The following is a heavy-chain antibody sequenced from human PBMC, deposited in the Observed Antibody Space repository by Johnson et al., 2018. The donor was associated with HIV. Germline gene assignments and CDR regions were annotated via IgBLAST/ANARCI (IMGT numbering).Heavy chain of an antibody. D-gene: IGHD1-7*01. CDR2: IYRGDRT. J-gene: IGHJ3*02. V-gene: IGHV3-66*01. Sequence: VQLVESGGGLVQPGGSLRLSCAASGFTFSSYAMSWVRQAPGKGLEWVAAIYRGDRTYSAFSVKGRFTISRDRSKNTLFLQMNSLRVEDTAIYYCAKGDRYNWNYVSAFDIWGQGTMVTVSS. CDR3: AKGDRYNWNYVSAFDI. CDR1: GFTFSSYA.